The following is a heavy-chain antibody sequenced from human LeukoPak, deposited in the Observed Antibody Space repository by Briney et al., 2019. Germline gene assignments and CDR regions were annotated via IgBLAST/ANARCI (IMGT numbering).Heavy chain of an antibody. J-gene: IGHJ4*02. CDR3: AAGRPRVTMIVVVPPFDY. CDR1: GGTFSSYA. V-gene: IGHV1-69*13. D-gene: IGHD3-22*01. CDR2: IIPILGTA. Sequence: SVKVSCKASGGTFSSYAISWVRQAPGQGLEWMGGIIPILGTANYAQKFQGRVTITADESTSTAYMELSSLRSEDTAVYYCAAGRPRVTMIVVVPPFDYWGQGTLVTVSS.